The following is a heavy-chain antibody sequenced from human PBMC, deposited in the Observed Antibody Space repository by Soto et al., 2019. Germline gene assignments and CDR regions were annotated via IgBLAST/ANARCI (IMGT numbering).Heavy chain of an antibody. J-gene: IGHJ4*02. Sequence: SETLSLTCAVYGGSFSGYYWSWIRQPPGKGLEWIGEINHSGSTNYNPSLKSRVTISVDTSKNQFSLKLSSVTAADTAVYYCASGGTGQYYFDYWGQGTRVTVSS. CDR3: ASGGTGQYYFDY. CDR2: INHSGST. V-gene: IGHV4-34*01. CDR1: GGSFSGYY. D-gene: IGHD1-1*01.